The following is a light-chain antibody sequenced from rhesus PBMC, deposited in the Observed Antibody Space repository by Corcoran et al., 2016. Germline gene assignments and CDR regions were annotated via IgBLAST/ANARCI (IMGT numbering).Light chain of an antibody. CDR3: QPYNSDPLT. J-gene: IGKJ4*01. CDR2: YAF. Sequence: DIQMTQSPSFLSASVGDRVTITCRASQGISSYLAWYQQKPGKAPKPLIYYAFNSESGVPSRFSGSGSGTVVPLTRRRLPPEDFAVYYCQPYNSDPLTFGGGTKVESK. V-gene: IGKV1-37*01. CDR1: QGISSY.